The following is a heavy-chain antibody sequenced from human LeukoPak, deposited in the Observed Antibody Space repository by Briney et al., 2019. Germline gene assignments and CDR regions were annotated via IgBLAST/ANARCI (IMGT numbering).Heavy chain of an antibody. CDR3: TLELSSSYYYYMDV. V-gene: IGHV1-2*02. CDR2: INPNSGGT. Sequence: ASVKVSCKASGYTFTGYYMHWVRQAPGQGLEWMGWINPNSGGTNYAQKFQGRVTMTRDTSISTAYMELSRLRSDDTAVYYCTLELSSSYYYYMDVWGKGTTITVS. CDR1: GYTFTGYY. D-gene: IGHD6-6*01. J-gene: IGHJ6*03.